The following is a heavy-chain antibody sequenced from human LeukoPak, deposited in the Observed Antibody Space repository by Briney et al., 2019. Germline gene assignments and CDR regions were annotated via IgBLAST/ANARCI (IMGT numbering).Heavy chain of an antibody. V-gene: IGHV3-23*01. Sequence: GGSLRLSCAASGFTVSSNYMSWVRQAPGKGLEWVSAISGSGGSTYYADSVKGRFTISRDNSKNTLYLQMNSLRAEDTAVYYCAKDGTPGYGDYGDYWGQGTLVTVSS. CDR2: ISGSGGST. CDR1: GFTVSSNY. J-gene: IGHJ4*02. CDR3: AKDGTPGYGDYGDY. D-gene: IGHD4-17*01.